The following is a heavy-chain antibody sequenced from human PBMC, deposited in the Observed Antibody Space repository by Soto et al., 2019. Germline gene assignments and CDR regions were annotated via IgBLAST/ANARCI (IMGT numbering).Heavy chain of an antibody. D-gene: IGHD1-26*01. CDR1: GITFGSRA. CDR2: ITDTGGDA. V-gene: IGHV3-23*01. J-gene: IGHJ4*02. CDR3: ARDPGGSYDY. Sequence: EVQLLESGGDLIQPGGSLRLSCVASGITFGSRAMSWVRQAPGEGLEWVSTITDTGGDAKYADSVRGRFTISRDNFQNTLSLQVNSLRAEDKALYYCARDPGGSYDYWGQGTLVTVSS.